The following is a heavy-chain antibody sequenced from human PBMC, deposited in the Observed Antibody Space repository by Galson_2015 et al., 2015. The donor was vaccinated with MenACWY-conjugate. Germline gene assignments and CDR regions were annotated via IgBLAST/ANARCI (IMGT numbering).Heavy chain of an antibody. CDR1: GYTLMNYY. Sequence: SVKVSCKASGYTLMNYYMHWVRQAPGQGLEWMGIINPSGDSTSHAQKFQGRVSLTWDTSTTTAYMELSSLRFEDTAIYYCSTSALDYWGQGTLVTVSS. J-gene: IGHJ4*02. V-gene: IGHV1-46*03. CDR3: STSALDY. CDR2: INPSGDST.